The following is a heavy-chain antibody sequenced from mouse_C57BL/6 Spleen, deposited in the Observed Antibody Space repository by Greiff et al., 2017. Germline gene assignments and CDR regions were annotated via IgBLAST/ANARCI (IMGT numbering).Heavy chain of an antibody. CDR3: ARHYDYDGYYFDY. Sequence: DVMLVESGGDLVKPGGSLKLSCAASGFTFSSYGMSWVRQTPDKRLEWVATISSGGSYTYYPDSVKGRFTISRDNATNTRYLQMSSLKSEDTAMYYCARHYDYDGYYFDYWGQGTTLTVSS. D-gene: IGHD2-4*01. CDR1: GFTFSSYG. CDR2: ISSGGSYT. J-gene: IGHJ2*01. V-gene: IGHV5-6*02.